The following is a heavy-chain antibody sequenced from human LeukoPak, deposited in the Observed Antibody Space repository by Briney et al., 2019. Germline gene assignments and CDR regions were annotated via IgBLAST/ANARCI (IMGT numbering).Heavy chain of an antibody. Sequence: SETLSLTCAVYGGSFSGYYWSWVRQPPGNGLEWIGEINHSGSTNYNPSLKSRVTISVDTSKNQFSLKLSSVTAADTAVYYCAREGVAWLSYNWFDPWGQGTLVTVSS. CDR2: INHSGST. D-gene: IGHD3-3*01. J-gene: IGHJ5*02. CDR1: GGSFSGYY. V-gene: IGHV4-34*01. CDR3: AREGVAWLSYNWFDP.